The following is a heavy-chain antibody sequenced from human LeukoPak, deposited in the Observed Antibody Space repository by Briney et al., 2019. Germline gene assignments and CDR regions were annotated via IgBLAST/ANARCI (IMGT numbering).Heavy chain of an antibody. D-gene: IGHD6-6*01. J-gene: IGHJ4*02. CDR2: ISGGGVNT. CDR3: AKDRSGVIAARRWGFDY. CDR1: GFSFRSYG. V-gene: IGHV3-23*01. Sequence: GGSLRLSCAASGFSFRSYGMTWVRQVPGKGLQWVSSISGGGVNTYYADSVKGRFTISGDNTRNTLYLQMNSLRAEDTAVYYCAKDRSGVIAARRWGFDYWGQGTLVTVSS.